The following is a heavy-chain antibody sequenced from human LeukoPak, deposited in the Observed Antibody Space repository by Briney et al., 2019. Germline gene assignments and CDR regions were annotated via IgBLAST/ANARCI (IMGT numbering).Heavy chain of an antibody. D-gene: IGHD3-10*01. J-gene: IGHJ5*02. Sequence: GESLKISCKGSGYRFTSYWIGWGRPMPGKGLEWMGIIYPGDSDTRYSPSFQGQVTISADKSISTAYLQWSSLKASDTAMYYCARGSDVLLWFGELGTNWFDPWGQGTLVTVSS. V-gene: IGHV5-51*01. CDR1: GYRFTSYW. CDR3: ARGSDVLLWFGELGTNWFDP. CDR2: IYPGDSDT.